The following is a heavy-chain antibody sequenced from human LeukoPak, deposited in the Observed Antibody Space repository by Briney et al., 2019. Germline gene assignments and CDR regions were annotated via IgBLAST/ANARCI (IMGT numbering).Heavy chain of an antibody. CDR3: AGGTMIVEGDI. V-gene: IGHV3-23*01. CDR1: RFTFSSYA. D-gene: IGHD3-22*01. J-gene: IGHJ3*02. CDR2: ISGSGGST. Sequence: GGSLRLSCAASRFTFSSYAMSWVRQAPGKGLEWVSAISGSGGSTYYADSVKGRFTISRDNSKNTLYLQMNSLRAEDTAVYYCAGGTMIVEGDIWGQGTMVTVSS.